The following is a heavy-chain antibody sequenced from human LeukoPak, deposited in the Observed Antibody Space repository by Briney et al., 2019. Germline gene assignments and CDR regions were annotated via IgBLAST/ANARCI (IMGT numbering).Heavy chain of an antibody. J-gene: IGHJ5*02. Sequence: GGSLRLSCAASGFTVSSNYMSWVRQAPGKGLEWVSVIYSGGSTYYADSVKGRFTISRDNSKNTLYLQMNSLRAEDTAVYYCARDSVGPYYDFWSGPWGQGTLVTVSS. CDR1: GFTVSSNY. CDR2: IYSGGST. CDR3: ARDSVGPYYDFWSGP. D-gene: IGHD3-3*01. V-gene: IGHV3-53*01.